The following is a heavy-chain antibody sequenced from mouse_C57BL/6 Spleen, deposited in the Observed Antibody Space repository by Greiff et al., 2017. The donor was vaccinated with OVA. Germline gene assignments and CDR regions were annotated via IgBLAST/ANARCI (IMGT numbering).Heavy chain of an antibody. CDR2: IHPNSGST. J-gene: IGHJ1*03. CDR1: GYTFTSYW. CDR3: AVITTVVDYWYYDV. V-gene: IGHV1-64*01. D-gene: IGHD1-1*01. Sequence: LQQPGAELVKPGASVKLSCKASGYTFTSYWMHWVKQRPGQGLEWIGMIHPNSGSTNYNEKFKSKATLTVDKSSSTAYMQLSSLTSEDSAVYYCAVITTVVDYWYYDVWGTGTTVTVSS.